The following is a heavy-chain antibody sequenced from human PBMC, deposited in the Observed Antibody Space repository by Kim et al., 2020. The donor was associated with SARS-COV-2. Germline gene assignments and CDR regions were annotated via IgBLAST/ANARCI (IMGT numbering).Heavy chain of an antibody. J-gene: IGHJ3*02. CDR1: GFTFSTHW. D-gene: IGHD1-7*01. Sequence: GGSLRLSCAASGFTFSTHWMVWVRQTPGKRLEWVANINLRGSETGYVDSVKGRFTISRDNAKDSLYLQMNSLKEEDTAVYFCARNYRWAFDIWGQGTMVT. CDR2: INLRGSET. CDR3: ARNYRWAFDI. V-gene: IGHV3-7*01.